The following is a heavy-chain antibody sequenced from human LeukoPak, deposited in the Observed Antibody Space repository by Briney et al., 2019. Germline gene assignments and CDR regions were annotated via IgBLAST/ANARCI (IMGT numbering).Heavy chain of an antibody. Sequence: SETPSLTCTVSGGSISSYYWSWIRQPPGKGLEWIGYIHYSGSTNYNPSLKSRVTISVDTSKNQFSLKLNSMTAADTAVYYCARGGKGGSSGIWGQGTMVTVPS. CDR3: ARGGKGGSSGI. CDR2: IHYSGST. J-gene: IGHJ3*02. CDR1: GGSISSYY. V-gene: IGHV4-59*01. D-gene: IGHD3-22*01.